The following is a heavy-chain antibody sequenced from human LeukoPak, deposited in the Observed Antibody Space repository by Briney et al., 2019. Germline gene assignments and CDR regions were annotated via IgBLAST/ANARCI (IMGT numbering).Heavy chain of an antibody. V-gene: IGHV1-69*13. CDR2: IIPIFGTA. D-gene: IGHD3-16*02. Sequence: EASVTVSCKASGGTFSSYAISWVRQAPGQGLEWMGGIIPIFGTANYAQKFQGRVTITADESTSTAYMELSSLRSEDTAVYYCARDKRGSYRSESPGPATDWGQGTLVTVSS. J-gene: IGHJ4*02. CDR3: ARDKRGSYRSESPGPATD. CDR1: GGTFSSYA.